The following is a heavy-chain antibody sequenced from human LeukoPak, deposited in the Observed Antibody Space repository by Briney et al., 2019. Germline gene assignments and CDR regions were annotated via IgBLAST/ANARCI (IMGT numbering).Heavy chain of an antibody. Sequence: SVKVSCKASGDTFSDYTISWVRQAPGQGLEWMGRVMPFLDVANYAQKFQGRVTITADKSTSTAYMELSSLRSEDTALYYCAKGPGPNYGWIDDWGQGTLVTVSS. V-gene: IGHV1-69*02. CDR1: GDTFSDYT. CDR2: VMPFLDVA. D-gene: IGHD3-10*01. J-gene: IGHJ4*02. CDR3: AKGPGPNYGWIDD.